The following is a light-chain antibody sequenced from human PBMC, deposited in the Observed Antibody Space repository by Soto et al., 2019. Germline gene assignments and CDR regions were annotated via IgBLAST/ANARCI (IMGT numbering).Light chain of an antibody. Sequence: EIVLTQSPGTLSLSPGERATLSCRASQSVSSSYLAWYQQKPGQAPRLLIYGASTRATGIPARFSGSGSGTDFTLTIRSLQSEDSADYYCQQYNNWPPITFGQGTRLEIK. CDR2: GAS. CDR3: QQYNNWPPIT. V-gene: IGKV3-15*01. CDR1: QSVSSSY. J-gene: IGKJ5*01.